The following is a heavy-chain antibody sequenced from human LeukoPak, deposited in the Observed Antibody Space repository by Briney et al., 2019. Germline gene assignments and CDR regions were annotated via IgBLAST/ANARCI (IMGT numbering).Heavy chain of an antibody. J-gene: IGHJ3*02. V-gene: IGHV4-28*01. CDR2: IYYSGST. CDR3: ARKGSGWYAFDI. D-gene: IGHD6-19*01. CDR1: GDSISSNYW. Sequence: KSSDTLSLTCAVSGDSISSNYWWSWIRQPPEKGLEWIGYIYYSGSTHQNPSLQSRLTMSVDTSKNQFSLKLSSVTAVDTAAYYCARKGSGWYAFDIWGQGTMVTVSS.